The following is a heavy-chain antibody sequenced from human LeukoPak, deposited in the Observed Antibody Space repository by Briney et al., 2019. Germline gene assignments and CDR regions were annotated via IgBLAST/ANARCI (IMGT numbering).Heavy chain of an antibody. D-gene: IGHD3-10*01. CDR2: IRYDGSNK. CDR3: AKDRMVRGVIIIPFDY. Sequence: GGSLRLSCAASGFTFSSYGMHWVRQAPGKGLEWVAFIRYDGSNKYYADSVKGRFTISRDNSKNTLYLQMNSLRAEDTAVYYCAKDRMVRGVIIIPFDYRGQGTLVTVSS. V-gene: IGHV3-30*02. CDR1: GFTFSSYG. J-gene: IGHJ4*02.